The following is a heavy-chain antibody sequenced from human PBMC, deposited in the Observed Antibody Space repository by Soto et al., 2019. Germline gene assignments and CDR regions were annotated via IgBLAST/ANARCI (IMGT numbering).Heavy chain of an antibody. CDR3: ARGAVCSACYCYGMDF. J-gene: IGHJ6*02. CDR1: GYTFTSYD. V-gene: IGHV1-8*01. CDR2: MNPNSGNT. D-gene: IGHD2-8*01. Sequence: QVQLVQSGAEVKKPGASVKVSCKASGYTFTSYDINWVRQATGQGLEWMGWMNPNSGNTGYAQKAQGRVTMARNTSISTAYTERSRLRSENTAEYYGARGAVCSACYCYGMDFWGQGTMVTVSS.